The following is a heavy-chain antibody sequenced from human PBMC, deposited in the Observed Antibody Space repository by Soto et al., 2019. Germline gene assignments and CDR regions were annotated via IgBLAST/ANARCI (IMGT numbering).Heavy chain of an antibody. CDR3: ARGLVGGMDV. Sequence: SETLSLTCTVSGGSISSGGYYWSWIRQHPGKGLEWIGYIYYSGSTYYNPSLKSRVTISVDTSKNQFSLKLSSVTAADTAVYYCARGLVGGMDVWGQGTTVTVSS. D-gene: IGHD2-15*01. V-gene: IGHV4-31*03. CDR2: IYYSGST. J-gene: IGHJ6*02. CDR1: GGSISSGGYY.